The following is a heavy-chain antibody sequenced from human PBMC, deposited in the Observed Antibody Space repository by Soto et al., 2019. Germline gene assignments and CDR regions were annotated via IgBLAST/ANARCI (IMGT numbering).Heavy chain of an antibody. CDR2: IWYDGSNK. CDR1: GFTFSSYG. CDR3: ARDSSYGSSGFIIGGMDV. D-gene: IGHD3-22*01. Sequence: GGSLRLSCAASGFTFSSYGMHWVRQAPGKGLEWVAVIWYDGSNKYYADSVKGRFTISRDNSKNTLYLQMNSLRAEDTAVYYCARDSSYGSSGFIIGGMDVWGQGTTVTVSS. J-gene: IGHJ6*02. V-gene: IGHV3-33*01.